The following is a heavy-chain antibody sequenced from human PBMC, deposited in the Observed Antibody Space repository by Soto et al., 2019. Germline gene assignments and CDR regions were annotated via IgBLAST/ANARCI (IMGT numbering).Heavy chain of an antibody. CDR1: GFTFSSYS. CDR3: ARDRGDLGYCSSTSCWDFDY. J-gene: IGHJ4*02. CDR2: ISSSSSYI. V-gene: IGHV3-21*01. D-gene: IGHD2-2*01. Sequence: GGSLRLSCAASGFTFSSYSMNWVRQAPGKGLEWVSSISSSSSYIYYADSVKGRFTISRDNAKNSLYLQMNSLRAEDTAVYYCARDRGDLGYCSSTSCWDFDYWGQGTLVTVSS.